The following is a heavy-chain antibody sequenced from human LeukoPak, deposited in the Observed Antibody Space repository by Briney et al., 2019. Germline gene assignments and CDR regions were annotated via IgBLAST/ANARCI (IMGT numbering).Heavy chain of an antibody. Sequence: PGGSLRLSCAASGFTISTYWMSWVRQAPGKGLEWVANIKQDGSEKYFVDSVKGRFTISRDNAKNTLYLQMNSLRAEDTAVYYCARVGLEAAGADYWGQGTLVTVSS. CDR2: IKQDGSEK. J-gene: IGHJ4*02. V-gene: IGHV3-7*02. CDR1: GFTISTYW. CDR3: ARVGLEAAGADY. D-gene: IGHD6-13*01.